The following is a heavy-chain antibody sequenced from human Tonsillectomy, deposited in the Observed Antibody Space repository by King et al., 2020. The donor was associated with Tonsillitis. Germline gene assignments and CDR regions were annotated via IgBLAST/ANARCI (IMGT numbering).Heavy chain of an antibody. CDR3: ARGPPQLVAGTPAFDY. Sequence: QLVEFGGGLVQPGGSLRLSCAASGFTFSSYDMHWVRQATGKGLEWVSAIGTAGDTYYPGSVKGRFTISRENAKNSLYLQMNSLRAGDTAVYYCARGPPQLVAGTPAFDYWGQGTLVTVSS. CDR2: IGTAGDT. V-gene: IGHV3-13*01. CDR1: GFTFSSYD. J-gene: IGHJ4*02. D-gene: IGHD6-19*01.